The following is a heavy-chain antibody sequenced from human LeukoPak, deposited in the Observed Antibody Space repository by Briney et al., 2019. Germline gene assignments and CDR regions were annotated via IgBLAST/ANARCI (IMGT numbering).Heavy chain of an antibody. CDR3: AILNSIRGYYFDS. CDR2: ISAYNGNT. V-gene: IGHV1-18*01. Sequence: ASVKVSCKASGYTFTSYGISWVRQAPGQGLEWMGWISAYNGNTNYAQKLQGRVTMTTDTSTSTAYMELRSLRSDDTSVYYCAILNSIRGYYFDSWGQEPLVTVSS. D-gene: IGHD3-3*02. J-gene: IGHJ4*02. CDR1: GYTFTSYG.